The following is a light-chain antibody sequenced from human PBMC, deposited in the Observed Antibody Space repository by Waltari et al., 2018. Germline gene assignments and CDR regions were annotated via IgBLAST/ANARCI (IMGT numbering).Light chain of an antibody. CDR3: QTGGHGTWV. CDR1: SGHSSNV. V-gene: IGLV4-69*01. Sequence: QLVLTQSPSASASLGASVKLTCTLSSGHSSNVIAWHQQQPEKGPRYLMKVNSDGSHSKGDVIPDRFSGSSSGAERYLTLSSVQSEDEADYYCQTGGHGTWVFGGGTKLTVL. J-gene: IGLJ3*02. CDR2: VNSDGSH.